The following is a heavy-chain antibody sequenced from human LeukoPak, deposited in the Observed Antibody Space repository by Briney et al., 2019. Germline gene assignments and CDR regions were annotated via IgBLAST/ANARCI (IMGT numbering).Heavy chain of an antibody. CDR2: ISYSGST. CDR1: GGSISPYY. D-gene: IGHD4-17*01. J-gene: IGHJ4*02. CDR3: ARAGSYRLTTTL. V-gene: IGHV4-59*01. Sequence: PSETLSLTCTVSGGSISPYYWIWIRRPPGKGLEWIGYISYSGSTSFNPSLKSRVTISIHTSTNQLSLALSSVTAADTAVYYCARAGSYRLTTTLWGQGTLVAVSS.